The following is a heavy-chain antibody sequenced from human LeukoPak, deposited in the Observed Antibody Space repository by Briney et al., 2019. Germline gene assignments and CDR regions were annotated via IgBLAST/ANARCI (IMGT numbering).Heavy chain of an antibody. J-gene: IGHJ4*02. V-gene: IGHV3-74*03. D-gene: IGHD6-13*01. CDR1: GFTFSSYW. Sequence: GGSLRLSCAASGFTFSSYWMHWVRHAPGKGLVWVSRINSDGSSVTYADSVKGRCTISRDNAKNTLYLQMNSLRAEDTAVYYCARGSDSSSWYLDYWGQGTLVTVSS. CDR2: INSDGSSV. CDR3: ARGSDSSSWYLDY.